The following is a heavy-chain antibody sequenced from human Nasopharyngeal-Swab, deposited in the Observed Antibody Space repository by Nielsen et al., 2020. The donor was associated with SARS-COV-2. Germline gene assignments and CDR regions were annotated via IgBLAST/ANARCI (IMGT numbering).Heavy chain of an antibody. D-gene: IGHD3-22*01. CDR1: GYTFTSYY. CDR2: INPSGGST. V-gene: IGHV1-46*01. CDR3: ARDRAMIVVSTWSGDAFDI. Sequence: ASVKVSCKASGYTFTSYYMHWVRQAPGQGLEWMGIINPSGGSTSYAQKFQGRVTMTRDTSTSTVYMELSSLRSEDTAVYYCARDRAMIVVSTWSGDAFDIWGQGTMVTVSS. J-gene: IGHJ3*02.